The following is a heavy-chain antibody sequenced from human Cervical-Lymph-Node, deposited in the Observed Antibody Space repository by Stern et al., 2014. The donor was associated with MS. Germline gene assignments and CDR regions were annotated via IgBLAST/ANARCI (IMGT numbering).Heavy chain of an antibody. V-gene: IGHV1-69*01. J-gene: IGHJ6*02. D-gene: IGHD3-16*01. Sequence: QVQLVQSGAEVKKPGSSVKVSCKASGGAFNSYAISWVRQAPGQGLEGMGGIIPVFGSTKYAQKFQGRITITADDSTSTAYVELRSLWSDDSAVYYCARDEGGVGSINYYYGMDVWGQGTTVTVSS. CDR2: IIPVFGST. CDR1: GGAFNSYA. CDR3: ARDEGGVGSINYYYGMDV.